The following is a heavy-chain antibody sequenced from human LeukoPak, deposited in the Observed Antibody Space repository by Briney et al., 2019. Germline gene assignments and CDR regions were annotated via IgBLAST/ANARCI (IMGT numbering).Heavy chain of an antibody. D-gene: IGHD3-10*01. CDR2: IIPIFGTA. V-gene: IGHV1-69*13. Sequence: ASVKVSCKASGGTFSSYAISWVRQAPGQGLEWMGGIIPIFGTANYAQEFQGRVTITADESTSTAYMELSSLRSEDTAVYYCAREDYGSGAYYYYGMDVWGQGTTVTVSS. CDR3: AREDYGSGAYYYYGMDV. J-gene: IGHJ6*02. CDR1: GGTFSSYA.